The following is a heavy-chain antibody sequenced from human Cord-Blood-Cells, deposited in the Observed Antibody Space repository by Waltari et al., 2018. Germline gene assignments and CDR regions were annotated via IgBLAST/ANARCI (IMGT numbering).Heavy chain of an antibody. J-gene: IGHJ3*02. V-gene: IGHV3-7*01. D-gene: IGHD6-6*01. CDR1: GFTFSSYW. CDR3: ARASAARHGAFDI. Sequence: EVQLVESGGGLVQPGGSLRLSCAASGFTFSSYWMSWVRQAPGKGLEWVANIKQDGSEKYYVDSVKGRFTISRDNAKNSLYLQMNSLRAEDTAVYYCARASAARHGAFDIWGQGTMVTVSS. CDR2: IKQDGSEK.